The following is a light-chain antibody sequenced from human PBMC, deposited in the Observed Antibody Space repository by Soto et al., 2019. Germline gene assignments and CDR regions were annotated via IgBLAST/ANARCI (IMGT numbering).Light chain of an antibody. V-gene: IGKV1-17*01. CDR2: GAS. Sequence: DIQMTQSPSSLSASVGDRVTVTCRATQDIRDDLGWYQQKPGKAPKRLVYGASVLQSGVPSRFSGSGSGTEFTLTISSLQPEDFATYYCLQYNDYPWTFGQGTKVEVK. J-gene: IGKJ1*01. CDR3: LQYNDYPWT. CDR1: QDIRDD.